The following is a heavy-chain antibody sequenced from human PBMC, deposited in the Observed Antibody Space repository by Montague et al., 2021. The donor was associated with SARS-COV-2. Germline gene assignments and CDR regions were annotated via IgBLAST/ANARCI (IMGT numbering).Heavy chain of an antibody. CDR1: GGSFSGYY. CDR2: INHSGST. D-gene: IGHD6-13*01. CDR3: ARGEYSSSWYGNKDYFDY. V-gene: IGHV4-34*01. J-gene: IGHJ4*02. Sequence: SETRSLTCAVYGGSFSGYYWSWIRQPPGKGLEWIGEINHSGSTNYNPSLKSRVTISVDTSKNQFPLKLSSVTAADTAVYYCARGEYSSSWYGNKDYFDYWGRGTLVTVSS.